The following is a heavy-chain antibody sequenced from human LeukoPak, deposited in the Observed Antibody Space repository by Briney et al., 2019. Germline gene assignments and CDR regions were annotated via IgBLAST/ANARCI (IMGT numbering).Heavy chain of an antibody. CDR1: GFTFDDYT. V-gene: IGHV3-43*01. CDR2: ISWDGGST. J-gene: IGHJ6*02. Sequence: GGSLRLSCAASGFTFDDYTMHWVRQAPGKGLEWVSLISWDGGSTYYPGSVKGRFTISRENAKNSLYLQMNSLRAEDTAVYYCARALYYDILTGPYYYYGMDVWGQGTTVTVSS. D-gene: IGHD3-9*01. CDR3: ARALYYDILTGPYYYYGMDV.